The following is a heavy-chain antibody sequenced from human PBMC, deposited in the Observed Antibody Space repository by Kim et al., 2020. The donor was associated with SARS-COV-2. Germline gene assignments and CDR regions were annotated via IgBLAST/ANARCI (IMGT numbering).Heavy chain of an antibody. V-gene: IGHV3-30*04. CDR1: GFTFSSYA. CDR3: ARDLAGYNAGAWDY. D-gene: IGHD5-12*01. Sequence: GGSLRLSCAASGFTFSSYAMHWVRQAPGKGLEWVAVISYDGSNKYYADSVKGRFTISRDNSKNTLYLQMNSLRAEDTAVYYCARDLAGYNAGAWDYWGQGTLVTVSS. CDR2: ISYDGSNK. J-gene: IGHJ4*02.